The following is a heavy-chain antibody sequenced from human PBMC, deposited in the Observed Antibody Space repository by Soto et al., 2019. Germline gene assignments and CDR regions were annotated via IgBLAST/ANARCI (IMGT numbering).Heavy chain of an antibody. J-gene: IGHJ4*02. CDR3: AKVFYRSYYYGSGEEKFDY. V-gene: IGHV3-23*01. Sequence: TRGSLRLSCAASGFTFSSYAMSWVRQDPGKGLKWVSAISGSGGSTYYADSVKGRFTISRDSSKNTLYLQMNSLRAEDTAVYYCAKVFYRSYYYGSGEEKFDYWGQGTLVTVSS. CDR2: ISGSGGST. D-gene: IGHD3-10*01. CDR1: GFTFSSYA.